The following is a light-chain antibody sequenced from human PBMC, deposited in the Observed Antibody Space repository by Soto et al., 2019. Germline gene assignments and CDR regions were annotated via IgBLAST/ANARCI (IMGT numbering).Light chain of an antibody. J-gene: IGKJ4*01. CDR3: QQSYSILPLT. CDR2: AAS. CDR1: QSISHS. V-gene: IGKV1-39*01. Sequence: DIQMTQSPSSLSASVGARVTIACRASQSISHSLNWYQQRPGKAPNLLIYAASSLQSGVPSRFSGSGSGTDFTLTISSLQPEDFATYYCQQSYSILPLTFGGGTKVEIK.